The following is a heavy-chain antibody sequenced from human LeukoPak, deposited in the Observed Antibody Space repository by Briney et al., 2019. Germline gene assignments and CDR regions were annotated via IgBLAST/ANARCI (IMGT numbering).Heavy chain of an antibody. CDR1: GGSFSGYY. V-gene: IGHV4-34*01. CDR2: INHSGST. Sequence: PSETLSLTCAVYGGSFSGYYWSWIRQPPGKGLEWIGEINHSGSTNYNPSLKSRVTISVDTSKNQFSPRLSSVTAADTAVYYCARAYYDSSAPYYFDCWGQGTLVTVSS. CDR3: ARAYYDSSAPYYFDC. D-gene: IGHD3-22*01. J-gene: IGHJ4*02.